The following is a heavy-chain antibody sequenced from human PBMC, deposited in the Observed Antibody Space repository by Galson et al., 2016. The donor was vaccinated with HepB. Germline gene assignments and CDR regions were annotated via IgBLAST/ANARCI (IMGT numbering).Heavy chain of an antibody. D-gene: IGHD1-26*01. CDR1: GFTFSSCS. V-gene: IGHV3-21*01. CDR3: ARGDIVGAIFDY. CDR2: ISSSSSYI. Sequence: SLRLSCAASGFTFSSCSMNWVRQAPGKGLEWVSSISSSSSYIYYADSVKGRSTISRDNAKNSLYLQMNSLRAEDTAVYYCARGDIVGAIFDYWGQGTLVTVAS. J-gene: IGHJ4*02.